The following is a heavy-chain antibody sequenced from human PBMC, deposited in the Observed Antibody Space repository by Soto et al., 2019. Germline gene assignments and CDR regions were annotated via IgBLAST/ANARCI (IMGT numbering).Heavy chain of an antibody. CDR2: ISYDGSNK. D-gene: IGHD2-2*01. CDR1: GFTFSSYG. Sequence: GGSLRLSCAASGFTFSSYGMHWVRQAPGKGLEWVAVISYDGSNKYYADSVKGRFTISRDNSKNTLYLQMNSLRAEDTAVYYCAKAYIVVVPAADNWFDPWGQGTLVTVSS. CDR3: AKAYIVVVPAADNWFDP. V-gene: IGHV3-30*18. J-gene: IGHJ5*02.